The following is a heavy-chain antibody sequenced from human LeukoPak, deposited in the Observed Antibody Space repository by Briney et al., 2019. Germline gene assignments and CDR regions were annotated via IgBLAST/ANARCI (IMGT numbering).Heavy chain of an antibody. CDR1: GFTFSTYS. J-gene: IGHJ6*02. CDR2: ISSSSSYI. CDR3: ARVNDGYSGSNYHYYGLDV. D-gene: IGHD1-26*01. V-gene: IGHV3-21*01. Sequence: GGSLRLSCAASGFTFSTYSMNWVRQAPGKGLQWVSSISSSSSYIFYADSVKGRFTISRDNAKNSLFLQMNSLRAEDTAVYYCARVNDGYSGSNYHYYGLDVWGQGTTVTVSS.